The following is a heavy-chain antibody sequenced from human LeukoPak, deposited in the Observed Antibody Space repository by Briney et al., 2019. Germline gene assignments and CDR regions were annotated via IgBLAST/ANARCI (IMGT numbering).Heavy chain of an antibody. CDR3: ARGRYCSSTSCYNWFDP. CDR2: INHSGST. CDR1: GGSLSGYY. D-gene: IGHD2-2*01. J-gene: IGHJ5*02. Sequence: SETLSLTCAVYGGSLSGYYWSWIRQPPGKGLEWIGEINHSGSTNYNPSLKSRVTISVDTSKNQFSLKLSSVTAADTAVYYCARGRYCSSTSCYNWFDPWGQGTLVTVSS. V-gene: IGHV4-34*01.